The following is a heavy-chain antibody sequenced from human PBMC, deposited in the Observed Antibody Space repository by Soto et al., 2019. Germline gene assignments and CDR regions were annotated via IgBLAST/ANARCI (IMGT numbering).Heavy chain of an antibody. CDR3: AICFNDFWSVFFFDF. CDR1: GFTFSSYG. V-gene: IGHV3-30*03. D-gene: IGHD3-3*01. J-gene: IGHJ4*02. Sequence: GGSLRLSCAASGFTFSSYGMHWVRQAPGKGLEWVAVISYDGSNKYYADSVKGRFTISRDNSKNTLYLQMNSLRAEDTAVYYCAICFNDFWSVFFFDFWGQGTLVTFSS. CDR2: ISYDGSNK.